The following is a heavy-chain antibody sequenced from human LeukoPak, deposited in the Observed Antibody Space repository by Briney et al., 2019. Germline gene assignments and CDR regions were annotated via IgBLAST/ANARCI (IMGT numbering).Heavy chain of an antibody. V-gene: IGHV4-34*01. Sequence: SETLSLTCAVYGGSFSDYYWSWIRQPPGKGLEWIGEINHSGSTNYNPSLKSRVSISVDTSKNQLSLKLSSVTAADTAVYYCARLSSDFDYWGQGTLVTVSS. J-gene: IGHJ4*02. CDR2: INHSGST. CDR3: ARLSSDFDY. CDR1: GGSFSDYY.